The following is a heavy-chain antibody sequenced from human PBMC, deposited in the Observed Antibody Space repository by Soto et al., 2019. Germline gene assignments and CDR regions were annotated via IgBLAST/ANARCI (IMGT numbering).Heavy chain of an antibody. D-gene: IGHD3-9*01. J-gene: IGHJ4*02. CDR1: GFTFSSYA. Sequence: SLRLSCAASGFTFSSYAMHWVRQAPGKGLEWVAVISYDGSNKYYADSVKGRFTISRDNSKNTLYLQMNSLRAEDTAVYYCARVGLSDILTGYDYWGQGTLVTVSS. CDR2: ISYDGSNK. V-gene: IGHV3-30-3*01. CDR3: ARVGLSDILTGYDY.